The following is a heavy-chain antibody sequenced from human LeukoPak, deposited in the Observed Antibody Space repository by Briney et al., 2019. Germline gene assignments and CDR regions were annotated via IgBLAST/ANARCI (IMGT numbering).Heavy chain of an antibody. Sequence: ASVKVSCKASGYTFTSYGISWVRQAPGQGLEWMGWISAYNGNTNYAQKLQGRVTMTTDTSASTAYMELRSLRSDDTAVYYCARGRWDYYDTGSDYWGQGTLVAVSS. D-gene: IGHD3-22*01. CDR1: GYTFTSYG. CDR3: ARGRWDYYDTGSDY. CDR2: ISAYNGNT. V-gene: IGHV1-18*01. J-gene: IGHJ4*02.